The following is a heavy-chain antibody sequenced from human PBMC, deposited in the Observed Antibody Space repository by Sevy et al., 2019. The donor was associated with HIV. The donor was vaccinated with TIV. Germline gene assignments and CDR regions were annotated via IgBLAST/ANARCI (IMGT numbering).Heavy chain of an antibody. V-gene: IGHV4-4*07. D-gene: IGHD4-17*01. CDR2: IYTSGST. CDR1: GGSISSYY. CDR3: AREHDYGDFSADYYYYMDV. J-gene: IGHJ6*03. Sequence: SETLSLTCTVSGGSISSYYWSWIRQPARKGLEWIGRIYTSGSTNYNPSLKSRVTMSVDTSKNQFSLKLSSVTAADTAVYYCAREHDYGDFSADYYYYMDVWGKGTTVTVSS.